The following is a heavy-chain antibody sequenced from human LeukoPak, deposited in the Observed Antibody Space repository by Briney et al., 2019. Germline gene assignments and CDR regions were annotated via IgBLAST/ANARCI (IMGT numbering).Heavy chain of an antibody. D-gene: IGHD2-8*02. CDR2: IYYSGST. J-gene: IGHJ6*02. Sequence: SETLSLTCTVSGGSISSYYWSWIRQPPGKGLEWIGYIYYSGSTNYNPSLKSRVTISVDTSKNQFSLKLSSVTAADTAVYYCATVYYYYGMDVWGQGTTVTVSS. CDR3: ATVYYYYGMDV. CDR1: GGSISSYY. V-gene: IGHV4-59*12.